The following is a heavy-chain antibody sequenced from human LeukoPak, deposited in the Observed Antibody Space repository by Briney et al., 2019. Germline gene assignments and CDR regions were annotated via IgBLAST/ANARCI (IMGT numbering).Heavy chain of an antibody. Sequence: HSGGSLRLSCAASGFTFGGYWMNWVRQAPGKGLEWVASMKEDGSEKYYVDSVKGRFAISRDNAKNSLYLQMNSLRAEDTAVYFCVRYCCSGGSCYGSLDYWGQGTLVTVSS. V-gene: IGHV3-7*01. CDR2: MKEDGSEK. CDR1: GFTFGGYW. D-gene: IGHD2-15*01. CDR3: VRYCCSGGSCYGSLDY. J-gene: IGHJ4*02.